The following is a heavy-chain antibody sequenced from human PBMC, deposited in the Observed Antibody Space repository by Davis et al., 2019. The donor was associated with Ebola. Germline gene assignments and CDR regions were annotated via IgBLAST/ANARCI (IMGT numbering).Heavy chain of an antibody. CDR3: ARDSNEQGRYEYPYYYGMDV. CDR2: INPNSGGT. J-gene: IGHJ6*02. D-gene: IGHD5-12*01. Sequence: ASVKVSCKASGYTFTGYYMHWVRQAPGQGLEWMGWINPNSGGTNYAQKFQGRVTMTRDTSISTAYMELSRLRSDDTAVYYCARDSNEQGRYEYPYYYGMDVWGQGTTVTVSS. V-gene: IGHV1-2*02. CDR1: GYTFTGYY.